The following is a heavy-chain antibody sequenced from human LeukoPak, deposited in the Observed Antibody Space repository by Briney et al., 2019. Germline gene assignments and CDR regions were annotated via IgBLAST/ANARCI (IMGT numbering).Heavy chain of an antibody. CDR3: ASFSEKSDYYDSSGPFDY. CDR2: IIPIFGIA. D-gene: IGHD3-22*01. J-gene: IGHJ4*02. Sequence: SVKVSCKASGGTFSSYAISWVRQAPGQGLEWMGRIIPIFGIANYAQKFQGRVTITADKSTSTAYMELSSLRSEDTAVYYCASFSEKSDYYDSSGPFDYWGQGTLVTASS. CDR1: GGTFSSYA. V-gene: IGHV1-69*04.